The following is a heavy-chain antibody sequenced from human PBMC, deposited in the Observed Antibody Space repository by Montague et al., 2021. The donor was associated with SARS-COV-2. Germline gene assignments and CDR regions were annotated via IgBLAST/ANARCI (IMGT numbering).Heavy chain of an antibody. CDR3: ACGEITRRGRIYYYGMDV. D-gene: IGHD1-20*01. CDR2: T. J-gene: IGHJ6*01. Sequence: TNYNPSLKSRVTISVDTSKNTFSLTLSSVTAADTPVYSCACGEITRRGRIYYYGMDVWGQGTTVTVSS. V-gene: IGHV4-34*01.